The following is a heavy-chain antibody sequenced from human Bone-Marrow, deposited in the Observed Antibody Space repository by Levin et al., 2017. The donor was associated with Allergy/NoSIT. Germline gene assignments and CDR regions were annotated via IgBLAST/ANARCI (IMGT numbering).Heavy chain of an antibody. Sequence: GESLKISCKVSGYTLTELSMHWVRQAPGKGLEWMGGFDPEDGETIYAQKFQGRVTMTEDTSTDTAYMELSSLRSEDTAVYYCATGEMKRWGSAPIDYWGQGTLVTVSS. CDR3: ATGEMKRWGSAPIDY. V-gene: IGHV1-24*01. J-gene: IGHJ4*02. CDR2: FDPEDGET. D-gene: IGHD3-16*01. CDR1: GYTLTELS.